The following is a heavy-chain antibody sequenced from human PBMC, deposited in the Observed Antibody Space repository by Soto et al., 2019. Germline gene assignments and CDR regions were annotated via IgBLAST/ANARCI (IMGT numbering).Heavy chain of an antibody. CDR1: GGSFSGYY. V-gene: IGHV4-34*01. D-gene: IGHD6-13*01. CDR2: INHSGST. Sequence: KPSETLSLTCAVYGGSFSGYYWSWIRQPPGKGLEWIGEINHSGSTNYNPSLKSRVTISVDTSKNQFSLKLSSVTAADTAVYYCARDSSSWYAYYYYGMDVWGQGTTVTVSS. J-gene: IGHJ6*02. CDR3: ARDSSSWYAYYYYGMDV.